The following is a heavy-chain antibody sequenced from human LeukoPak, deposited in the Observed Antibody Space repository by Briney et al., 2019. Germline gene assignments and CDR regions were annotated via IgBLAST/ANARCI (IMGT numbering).Heavy chain of an antibody. Sequence: SETLSLTCTVSGGSISSGSYYWGWIRQPPGKGLEWIGRIYTSGSTNYNPSLKSRVTISVDTSKNQFSLKLSSVTAADTAVYYCAKTGSGSYYSSRFDPWGQGTLVTVSS. CDR2: IYTSGST. J-gene: IGHJ5*02. V-gene: IGHV4-61*02. D-gene: IGHD3-10*01. CDR3: AKTGSGSYYSSRFDP. CDR1: GGSISSGSYY.